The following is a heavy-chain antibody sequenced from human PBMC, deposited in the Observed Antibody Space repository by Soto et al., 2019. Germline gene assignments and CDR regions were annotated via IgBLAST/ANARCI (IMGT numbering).Heavy chain of an antibody. V-gene: IGHV5-10-1*01. J-gene: IGHJ4*02. CDR1: GYSFTSYW. CDR3: AKNDGAAAGRLDY. Sequence: PGESLKISCKGSGYSFTSYWISWVRQMPGKGLEWMGRIDPSDSYTNYSPSFQGHVTISADKSISTAYLQWSSLKASDTAMYYCAKNDGAAAGRLDYWGQGTLVTVYS. D-gene: IGHD6-13*01. CDR2: IDPSDSYT.